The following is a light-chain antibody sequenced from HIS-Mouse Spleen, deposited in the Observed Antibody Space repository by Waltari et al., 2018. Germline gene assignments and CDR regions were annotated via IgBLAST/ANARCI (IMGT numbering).Light chain of an antibody. CDR2: KAA. CDR3: QQYNSYSLT. Sequence: DIQMTQSPSTLSASVGDRVTITCRASQSISSWLAWYQQKPGKTPKLLIYKAASLESGVPSRFSGSGSGTEFTLTISSLQPDDFATYYCQQYNSYSLTFGGGTKVEIK. V-gene: IGKV1-5*03. CDR1: QSISSW. J-gene: IGKJ4*01.